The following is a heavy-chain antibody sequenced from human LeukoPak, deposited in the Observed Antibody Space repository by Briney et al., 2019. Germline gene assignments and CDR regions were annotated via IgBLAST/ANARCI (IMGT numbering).Heavy chain of an antibody. Sequence: PSETLSLTCTVSGGSISSYYWSWIRRPAGKGLEWIGRIYTSGSTNYNPSLKSRVTISVDKSKNQFSLKLSSVTAADTAVYYCARERGTGLFDYWGQGTLVTVSS. CDR3: ARERGTGLFDY. J-gene: IGHJ4*02. D-gene: IGHD3/OR15-3a*01. CDR1: GGSISSYY. CDR2: IYTSGST. V-gene: IGHV4-4*07.